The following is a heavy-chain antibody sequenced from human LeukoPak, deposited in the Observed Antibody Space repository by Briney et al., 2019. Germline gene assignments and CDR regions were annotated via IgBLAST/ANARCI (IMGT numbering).Heavy chain of an antibody. CDR1: GFTFSSYA. CDR3: ARDRASGVYGMDV. Sequence: GGSLRLSCAASGFTFSSYAMHWVRQAPGKGLEWVAVISYDGSNKYYADSVKGRLTISRDNSKNTLYLQMNSLRTEDTAVYYCARDRASGVYGMDVWGQGTTVTVSS. D-gene: IGHD3-10*01. J-gene: IGHJ6*02. CDR2: ISYDGSNK. V-gene: IGHV3-30-3*01.